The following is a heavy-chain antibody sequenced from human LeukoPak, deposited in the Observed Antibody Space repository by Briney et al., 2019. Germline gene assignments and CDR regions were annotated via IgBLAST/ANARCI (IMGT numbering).Heavy chain of an antibody. D-gene: IGHD2-21*01. CDR1: GYTFTGYY. CDR3: ARVPRGWRGGDCYAY. V-gene: IGHV1-2*02. Sequence: ASVKVSCKASGYTFTGYYMHWVRQAPGQGLEWMGWINPNSGGTNYAQKFQGRVTMTRDTSISTAYMELSRLRSDDTAVYYCARVPRGWRGGDCYAYWGQGTLVTVSS. CDR2: INPNSGGT. J-gene: IGHJ4*02.